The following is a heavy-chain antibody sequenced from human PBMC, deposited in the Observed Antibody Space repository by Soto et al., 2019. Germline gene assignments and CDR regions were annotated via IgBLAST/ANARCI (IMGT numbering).Heavy chain of an antibody. CDR2: ISGSGGST. Sequence: EVQLLESGGGLVQPGGSLRLSCAASGFTFSSYAMSWVRQAPGKGLEWVSAISGSGGSTYYADSVKGRFTISRDNSKNTLYLQMNRLRAEDTAVYDCAKDTVSVSLSYFDYWGQGTLVTVSS. J-gene: IGHJ4*02. V-gene: IGHV3-23*01. CDR1: GFTFSSYA. CDR3: AKDTVSVSLSYFDY.